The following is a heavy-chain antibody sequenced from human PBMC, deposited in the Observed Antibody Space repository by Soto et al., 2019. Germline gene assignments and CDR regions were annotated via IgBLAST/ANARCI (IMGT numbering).Heavy chain of an antibody. Sequence: PSETLSLTCAVSGYSISSGYYWGWIRQPPGKGLEWIGSIYHSGSTYYNPSLKSRVTISVDTSKNQFSLKLSSVTAADTAVYYCVRDARTYYDFWSGSYNWFDPWGQGTLVTVSS. CDR3: VRDARTYYDFWSGSYNWFDP. V-gene: IGHV4-38-2*02. J-gene: IGHJ5*02. CDR2: IYHSGST. D-gene: IGHD3-3*01. CDR1: GYSISSGYY.